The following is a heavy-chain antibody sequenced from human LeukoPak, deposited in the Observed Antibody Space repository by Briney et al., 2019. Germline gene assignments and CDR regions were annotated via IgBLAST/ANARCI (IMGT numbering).Heavy chain of an antibody. CDR3: ARGATSLGYCSSTSCLGAFDI. J-gene: IGHJ3*02. D-gene: IGHD2-2*01. CDR2: VYYSGST. Sequence: ASETLSLTCTVSGDSISSNNFYWDWIRQPPGKGLEWIGSVYYSGSTYYNPSLKSRVTMSVDTSKNQFSLKLSSVTAADTAVYYCARGATSLGYCSSTSCLGAFDIWGQGTMVTVSS. CDR1: GDSISSNNFY. V-gene: IGHV4-39*07.